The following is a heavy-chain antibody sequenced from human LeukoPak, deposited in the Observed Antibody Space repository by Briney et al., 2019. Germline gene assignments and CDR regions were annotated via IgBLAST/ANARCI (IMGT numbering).Heavy chain of an antibody. CDR1: GGTFSSYA. J-gene: IGHJ6*02. CDR3: ARNGGDDFRYYYGMDV. CDR2: SITIVGIE. D-gene: IGHD5-12*01. Sequence: SVNVSCKASGGTFSSYAIHWVRQAPGKGLEWMGRSITIVGIENYAKKFQGRFTITENKSTSTGYRELSSLRSEDTAVYYCARNGGDDFRYYYGMDVWGQGTTVTVSS. V-gene: IGHV1-69*04.